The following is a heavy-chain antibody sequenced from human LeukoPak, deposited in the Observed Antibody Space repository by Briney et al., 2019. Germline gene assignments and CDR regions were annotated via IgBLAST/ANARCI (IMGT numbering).Heavy chain of an antibody. CDR1: GYTLTELS. V-gene: IGHV1-24*01. CDR3: ATGVAGGNWFDP. J-gene: IGHJ5*02. CDR2: FDPEDGET. D-gene: IGHD6-19*01. Sequence: ASVKVSCKASGYTLTELSMHWVRQAPGKGLEWMGGFDPEDGETIYAQKFQGRVTMTEDTSTDTDYMELSSLRSEDTAVYYCATGVAGGNWFDPWGQGTLVTVSS.